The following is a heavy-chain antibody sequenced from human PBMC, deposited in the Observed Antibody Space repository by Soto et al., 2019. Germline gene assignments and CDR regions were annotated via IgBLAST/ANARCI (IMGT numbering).Heavy chain of an antibody. D-gene: IGHD2-2*01. Sequence: SETLSLTCTVSGGSISSGGYYWSWIRQHPGKGLEWIGYIYYSGSTYYNPSLKSRVTISVDTSKNQFSLKLSSVTAADTAVYYCAREARIVVVPAAMNRRAFDIWGQGTMVTVSS. V-gene: IGHV4-31*03. J-gene: IGHJ3*02. CDR1: GGSISSGGYY. CDR3: AREARIVVVPAAMNRRAFDI. CDR2: IYYSGST.